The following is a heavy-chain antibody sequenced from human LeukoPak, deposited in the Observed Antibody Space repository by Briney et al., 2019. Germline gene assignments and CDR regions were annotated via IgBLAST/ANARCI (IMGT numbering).Heavy chain of an antibody. CDR2: IKQDGSEK. CDR3: AREGYSGYDSRPEGAFDI. CDR1: GFTFSSYW. V-gene: IGHV3-7*01. D-gene: IGHD5-12*01. J-gene: IGHJ3*02. Sequence: GGSLRLSCAASGFTFSSYWMSWVRQAPGKGLEWVANIKQDGSEKYYVDSVKGRFTISRDNAKNSLYLQMNSLRAEDTAVYYCAREGYSGYDSRPEGAFDIWGQGTMVTVSS.